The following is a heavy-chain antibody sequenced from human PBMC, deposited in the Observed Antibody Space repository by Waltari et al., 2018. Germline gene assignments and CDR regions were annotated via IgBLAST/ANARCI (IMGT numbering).Heavy chain of an antibody. Sequence: DVQLVESGGGLAQPGGSLRPSCAASGFTFSSYWMYWVRQVPGKGLMWVSQINADGNRPNYADSVRGRFTISRDNAKDTLYLQMNSLRVEDTGVYYCARARWLDYWGQGTLVTVSS. CDR2: INADGNRP. J-gene: IGHJ4*02. CDR1: GFTFSSYW. V-gene: IGHV3-74*01. CDR3: ARARWLDY. D-gene: IGHD2-15*01.